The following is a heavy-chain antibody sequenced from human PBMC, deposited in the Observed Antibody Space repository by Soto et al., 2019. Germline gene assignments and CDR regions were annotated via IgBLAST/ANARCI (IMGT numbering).Heavy chain of an antibody. J-gene: IGHJ4*02. D-gene: IGHD3-22*01. CDR2: IIPIFGTA. V-gene: IGHV1-69*01. Sequence: QVQLVQSGAEVKKPGSSVKVSCKASGGTFSSYAVSWVRQAPGQGLEWMGGIIPIFGTANYAQKFQGRVTITADESTSPAYMELSSLRSEDTAVYYCARTALSGYYYDSSGYLPFDYWGQGTLVTVSS. CDR3: ARTALSGYYYDSSGYLPFDY. CDR1: GGTFSSYA.